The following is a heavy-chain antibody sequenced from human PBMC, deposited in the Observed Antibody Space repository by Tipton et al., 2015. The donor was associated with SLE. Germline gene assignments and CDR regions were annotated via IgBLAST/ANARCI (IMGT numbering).Heavy chain of an antibody. V-gene: IGHV4-61*01. CDR1: GGSVSSGSYY. Sequence: TLSLTCTVSGGSVSSGSYYWSWIRQPPGKGLEWIGYIYYSGSTNYNPSLKSRVTISIDTTKNQFSLKLSSVTSADTAVYYCARVIVGATGWFDPWGQGALVTASS. CDR3: ARVIVGATGWFDP. CDR2: IYYSGST. J-gene: IGHJ5*02. D-gene: IGHD1-26*01.